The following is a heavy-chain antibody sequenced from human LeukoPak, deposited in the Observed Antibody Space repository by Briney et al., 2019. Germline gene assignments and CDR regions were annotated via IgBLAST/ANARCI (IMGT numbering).Heavy chain of an antibody. CDR3: ARDPYYSSGFDY. CDR1: GGSFSGYY. Sequence: SETLSLTCAVYGGSFSGYYWSWIRQPPGKGLEWIGEINHSGSTNYNPSLKSRVTMSVDTSKNQFSLKLSSVTAADTAVYYCARDPYYSSGFDYWGQGTLVTVSS. D-gene: IGHD6-19*01. J-gene: IGHJ4*02. CDR2: INHSGST. V-gene: IGHV4-34*01.